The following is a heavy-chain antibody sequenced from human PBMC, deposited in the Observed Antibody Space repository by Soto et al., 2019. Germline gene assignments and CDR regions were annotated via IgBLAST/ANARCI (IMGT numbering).Heavy chain of an antibody. CDR1: GGSFSGYY. CDR2: INHSGST. D-gene: IGHD2-15*01. J-gene: IGHJ4*02. V-gene: IGHV4-34*01. CDR3: ARYSTFKYFRYYFDY. Sequence: SETLSLTCAVYGGSFSGYYWSWIRQPPGKGLEWIGEINHSGSTNYNPSLKSRVTISVDTSKNQFSLKLSSVTAADTAVYYCARYSTFKYFRYYFDYWGQGTLVTVSS.